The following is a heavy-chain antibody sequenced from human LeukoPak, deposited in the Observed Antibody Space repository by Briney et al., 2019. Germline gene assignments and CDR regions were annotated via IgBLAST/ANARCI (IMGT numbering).Heavy chain of an antibody. CDR2: INHSGST. J-gene: IGHJ4*02. CDR1: GGSFSGYY. V-gene: IGHV4-34*01. Sequence: SETLSLTCAVYGGSFSGYYWSWIRQPPGKGLEWIGEINHSGSTNYNPSLKSRVTISVDTSKNQFSLKLSSVTAADTAVYYCARDLGPYYFDYWGQGTLVTVSS. CDR3: ARDLGPYYFDY.